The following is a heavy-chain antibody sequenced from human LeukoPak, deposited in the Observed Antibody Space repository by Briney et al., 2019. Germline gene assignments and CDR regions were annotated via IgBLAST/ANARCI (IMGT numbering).Heavy chain of an antibody. J-gene: IGHJ3*02. D-gene: IGHD5-24*01. CDR3: ARERWLPNASDI. Sequence: SETLSLPCTVSGDSINSYYWNWIRQPPGKGLEWIGYIYYSGRTDYNPSLKSRVTISVDTSKHQFSMKLKSVTAADTAVYFCARERWLPNASDIWGQGTMVTVFS. CDR2: IYYSGRT. CDR1: GDSINSYY. V-gene: IGHV4-59*01.